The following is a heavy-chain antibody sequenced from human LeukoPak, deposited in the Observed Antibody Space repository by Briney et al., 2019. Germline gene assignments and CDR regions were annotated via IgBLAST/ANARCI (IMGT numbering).Heavy chain of an antibody. CDR1: GFTFSTYA. CDR2: ISGDGDNT. Sequence: PGGSLRLSCAASGFTFSTYAMSWVRQAPGKGLGWVSAISGDGDNTYYGDSVKGLSTISRDNSKNTLYLKMNSLRAEDTAVYYGYYYTNDDFDMWGQGTMVTVSS. J-gene: IGHJ3*02. CDR3: YYYTNDDFDM. D-gene: IGHD3-22*01. V-gene: IGHV3-23*01.